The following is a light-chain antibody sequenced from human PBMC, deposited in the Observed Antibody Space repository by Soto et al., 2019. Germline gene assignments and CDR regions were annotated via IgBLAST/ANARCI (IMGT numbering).Light chain of an antibody. Sequence: QSVLTQPASVSGSPGQSVTISCTGTSSDVGGHDYVSWYQQHPGDAPKLMIYQVTKWPSGVSHRFSGSKSGNTASLTISGLQADDEAEYYCASYTSSGTVVFGGGTKLTVL. J-gene: IGLJ3*02. CDR3: ASYTSSGTVV. V-gene: IGLV2-14*03. CDR1: SSDVGGHDY. CDR2: QVT.